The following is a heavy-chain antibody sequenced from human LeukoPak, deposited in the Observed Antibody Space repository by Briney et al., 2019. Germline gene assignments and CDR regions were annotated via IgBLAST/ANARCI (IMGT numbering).Heavy chain of an antibody. J-gene: IGHJ4*02. Sequence: PGGSLRLSCAASGFTFSSYAMSWVRQAPGKGLEWVSAISGSGGSTYYADSVKGRFTISRDNSKNTLYLQMNSLRAEDTAVYYCAKDLAQGGYDSSGYSDYWGQGTLVTVSS. V-gene: IGHV3-23*01. D-gene: IGHD3-22*01. CDR2: ISGSGGST. CDR3: AKDLAQGGYDSSGYSDY. CDR1: GFTFSSYA.